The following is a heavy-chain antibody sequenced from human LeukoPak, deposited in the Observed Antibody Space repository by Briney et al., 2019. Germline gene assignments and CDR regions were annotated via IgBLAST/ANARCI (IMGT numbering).Heavy chain of an antibody. CDR2: IYYTGSS. D-gene: IGHD2-8*01. Sequence: SGTLSLTCTVSGGSISSSDYYWGWIRQPPGKGLEWIGNIYYTGSSSYNSSLKSRVTISVDTSKIQFSLQLSSVTAADTAVYYCARENYCTNGVCWAFDPWGQGTLVTVSS. V-gene: IGHV4-39*07. CDR3: ARENYCTNGVCWAFDP. CDR1: GGSISSSDYY. J-gene: IGHJ5*02.